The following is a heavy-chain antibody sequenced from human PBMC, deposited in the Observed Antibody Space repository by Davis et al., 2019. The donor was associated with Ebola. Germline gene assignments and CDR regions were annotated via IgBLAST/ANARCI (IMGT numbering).Heavy chain of an antibody. CDR2: ISGHGDIT. D-gene: IGHD3-3*01. CDR1: GFTFSSHA. CDR3: ARDQDTSPEWNWFDS. J-gene: IGHJ5*01. Sequence: GESLKIPCAASGFTFSSHAMSWVRQAPEKGLEWVSAISGHGDITHYADSVKGRFTLSRDNSKNTLYLQMNSLRAEDTALYYCARDQDTSPEWNWFDSWGQGTLVTVSS. V-gene: IGHV3-23*01.